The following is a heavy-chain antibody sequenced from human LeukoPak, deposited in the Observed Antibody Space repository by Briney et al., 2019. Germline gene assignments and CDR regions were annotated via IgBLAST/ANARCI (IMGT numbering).Heavy chain of an antibody. Sequence: SETLSLTCTVSGGSISSYYWSWIRQPPGKGLEWIAYIYYSGSTSYNPSLKSRVTISVDRSKNQFSLKLSSVTAADTAVYYCARGKTPGTFDYWGQGTLVTVSS. V-gene: IGHV4-59*12. J-gene: IGHJ4*02. CDR1: GGSISSYY. CDR2: IYYSGST. CDR3: ARGKTPGTFDY. D-gene: IGHD2-15*01.